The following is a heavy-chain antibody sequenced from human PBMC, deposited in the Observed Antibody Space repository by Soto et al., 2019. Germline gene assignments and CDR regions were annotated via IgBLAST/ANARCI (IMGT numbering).Heavy chain of an antibody. V-gene: IGHV1-46*01. Sequence: QVQLVQSGAEVKKPGASVKVSCKASGYTFTSYYMHWVRQAPGQGLEWMGIINPSGGSTSYAQKFQGRVTMTWDTSTSTVYMELSSLRSEDTAVSYCARAAAVATMDYYYYGMDVWGQGTTVTVSS. CDR2: INPSGGST. CDR1: GYTFTSYY. CDR3: ARAAAVATMDYYYYGMDV. J-gene: IGHJ6*02. D-gene: IGHD5-12*01.